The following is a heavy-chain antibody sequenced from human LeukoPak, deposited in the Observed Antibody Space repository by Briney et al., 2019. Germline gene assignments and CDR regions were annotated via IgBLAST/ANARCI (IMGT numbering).Heavy chain of an antibody. D-gene: IGHD3-22*01. J-gene: IGHJ4*02. CDR2: IRYDGSNK. CDR3: ARGPYYYDSSIIDY. Sequence: GGSLRLSCAASGFTFSSYGMHWVRQAPGKGLEWVAFIRYDGSNKYYADSVKGRFTISRDNAKNSLYLQMNSLRAEDTAVYYCARGPYYYDSSIIDYWGQGTLVTVSS. V-gene: IGHV3-30*02. CDR1: GFTFSSYG.